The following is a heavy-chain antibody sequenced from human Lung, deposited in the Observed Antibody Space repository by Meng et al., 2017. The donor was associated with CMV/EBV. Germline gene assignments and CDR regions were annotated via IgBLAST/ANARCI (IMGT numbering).Heavy chain of an antibody. V-gene: IGHV4-61*01. CDR3: AREPGDFWSGYHGWFDP. Sequence: LRPXCTVSGGSASSGSYYWSWIRQPPGKGLEWIGYIYYSGSTNYNPSLKSRVTISVDTSKNQFSLKLSSVTAADTAVYYCAREPGDFWSGYHGWFDPWGQGTLVTVSS. D-gene: IGHD3-3*01. J-gene: IGHJ5*02. CDR2: IYYSGST. CDR1: GGSASSGSYY.